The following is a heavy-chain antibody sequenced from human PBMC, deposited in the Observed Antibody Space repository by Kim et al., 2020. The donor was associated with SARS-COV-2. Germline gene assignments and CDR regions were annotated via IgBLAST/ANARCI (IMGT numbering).Heavy chain of an antibody. Sequence: VKGRFTISRDNSKNTLYLQMNSLRAEDTAVYYCARDFIAAAGTYYYGMDVWGQGTTVTVSS. D-gene: IGHD6-13*01. J-gene: IGHJ6*02. CDR3: ARDFIAAAGTYYYGMDV. V-gene: IGHV3-30*01.